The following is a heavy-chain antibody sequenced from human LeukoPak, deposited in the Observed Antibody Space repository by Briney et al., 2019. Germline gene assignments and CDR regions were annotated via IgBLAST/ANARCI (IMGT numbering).Heavy chain of an antibody. CDR2: IYHTGST. CDR1: GHSIIDSYY. V-gene: IGHV4-38-2*02. D-gene: IGHD3-10*01. J-gene: IGHJ6*02. CDR3: ARAGISYSYGMDV. Sequence: PSETLSLTCTVSGHSIIDSYYWGWLRQPPGKDLEWIRSIYHTGSTYYNPSLKSRVTISVDTSKNQFSLKLNSVTAADTAVYYCARAGISYSYGMDVWGQGTTVTVSS.